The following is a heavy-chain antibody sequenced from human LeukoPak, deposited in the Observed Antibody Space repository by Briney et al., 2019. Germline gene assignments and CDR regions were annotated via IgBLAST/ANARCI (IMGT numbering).Heavy chain of an antibody. D-gene: IGHD3-10*01. CDR1: GFTFGDYG. CDR2: IRSKACGGTT. Sequence: GGSLRLSCTTSGFTFGDYGMSWVRQAPGKGLEWVGFIRSKACGGTTENAASVKGRFTISRDDSKSIAYLQMNSLKAEDTAVYYCTGSFGELTFFDYWGLGTLVTVSS. V-gene: IGHV3-49*04. J-gene: IGHJ4*02. CDR3: TGSFGELTFFDY.